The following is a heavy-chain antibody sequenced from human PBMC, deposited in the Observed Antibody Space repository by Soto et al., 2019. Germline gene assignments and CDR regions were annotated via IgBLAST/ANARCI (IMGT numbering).Heavy chain of an antibody. CDR2: ISYDGSNK. CDR3: ATDFLPADTAAAFDH. D-gene: IGHD2-2*01. Sequence: QVQMVESGGGVVQPGRSLRLSCVASGFTFSNYGMHWVRQAPGKGLEWVAIISYDGSNKFYAESVKGRFTISRDNSKNTLYLQMSSLRGEDTAVYYCATDFLPADTAAAFDHWGQGTLVTVSS. V-gene: IGHV3-30*03. J-gene: IGHJ4*02. CDR1: GFTFSNYG.